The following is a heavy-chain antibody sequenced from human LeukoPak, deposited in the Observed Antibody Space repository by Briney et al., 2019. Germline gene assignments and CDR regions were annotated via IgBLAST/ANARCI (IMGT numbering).Heavy chain of an antibody. Sequence: ASVKVSCKASGYTFISYSFSWVRQAPGQGLEWMGWISPYNGNIRYAPSLQGRVTLTTDTPTSTAHMELRSLRPNDTGVYYCARVINYGLAQLPSDHWGPGTLVIVSS. CDR1: GYTFISYS. V-gene: IGHV1-18*04. CDR2: ISPYNGNI. CDR3: ARVINYGLAQLPSDH. J-gene: IGHJ4*02. D-gene: IGHD3-10*01.